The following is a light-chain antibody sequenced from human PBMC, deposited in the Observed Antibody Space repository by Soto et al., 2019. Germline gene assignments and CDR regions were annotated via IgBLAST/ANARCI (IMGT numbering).Light chain of an antibody. CDR2: DNN. Sequence: QSVLTQPPSVSGAPGQRVTISCTGSSSNIGAGYDVHWYQQHPGTAPKLLIYDNNNRPSGVPDQFSGSKSDTSASLAITGLQAEDEADYYCQSFDTSLSGFVVFGGGTKVTVL. CDR1: SSNIGAGYD. J-gene: IGLJ2*01. CDR3: QSFDTSLSGFVV. V-gene: IGLV1-40*01.